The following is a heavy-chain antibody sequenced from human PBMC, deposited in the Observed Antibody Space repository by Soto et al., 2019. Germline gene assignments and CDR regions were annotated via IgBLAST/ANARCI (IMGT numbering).Heavy chain of an antibody. CDR2: ISYGVGNK. D-gene: IGHD3-22*01. CDR1: GFTFSSYG. V-gene: IGHV3-30*18. Sequence: PGGSLRLSCAASGFTFSSYGMHWVRQAPGKGLEWVAVISYGVGNKYYADSVKGRFTISRDNSKNTLYLQINSLRAEDTAVYYCAKDYYYDSSGYLSLYYYYCGMDVWGRGTTVTVSS. J-gene: IGHJ6*02. CDR3: AKDYYYDSSGYLSLYYYYCGMDV.